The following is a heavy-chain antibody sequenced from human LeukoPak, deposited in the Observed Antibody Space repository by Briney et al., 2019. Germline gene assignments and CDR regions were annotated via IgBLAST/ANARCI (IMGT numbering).Heavy chain of an antibody. CDR3: AKVGIAAAGTWTYFDY. CDR1: GFTFSTYA. Sequence: PGGSLRLSCAASGFTFSTYALSWVRQAPGKGLEWVSAISGGGGTTYYADSVKGRFTVSRDNSKNTLFLQMNSLRGEDTAVYYCAKVGIAAAGTWTYFDYWGQGTLVTVSS. V-gene: IGHV3-23*01. J-gene: IGHJ4*02. D-gene: IGHD6-13*01. CDR2: ISGGGGTT.